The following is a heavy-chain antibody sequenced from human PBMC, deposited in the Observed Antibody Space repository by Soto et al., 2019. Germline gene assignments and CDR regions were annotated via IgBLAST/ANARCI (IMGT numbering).Heavy chain of an antibody. V-gene: IGHV4-30-4*01. CDR3: AREIRYCANGICHSSGMDV. Sequence: SETLSLTCTVSGASISTDDYYWSWIRQPPGKGLEWIGYSHNSGSTFYNPPLRGRVTISIDTSKNQFSLKLTSVTATDTAVYFCAREIRYCANGICHSSGMDVWGQGTTVTVSS. CDR1: GASISTDDYY. D-gene: IGHD2-8*01. CDR2: SHNSGST. J-gene: IGHJ6*02.